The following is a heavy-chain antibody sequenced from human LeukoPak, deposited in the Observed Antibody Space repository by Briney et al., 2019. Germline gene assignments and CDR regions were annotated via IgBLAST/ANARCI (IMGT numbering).Heavy chain of an antibody. Sequence: GRSLRLSCAASGFTFNEYAMHWVRQAPGKGLEWISSINWKGDNIAYADSVKGRFTVSRDNARNSLHLQMNSLRIEDTALYFCVKDSAGESSDWLDSWGQGTLVTIAS. J-gene: IGHJ5*01. CDR3: VKDSAGESSDWLDS. D-gene: IGHD6-19*01. V-gene: IGHV3-9*01. CDR1: GFTFNEYA. CDR2: INWKGDNI.